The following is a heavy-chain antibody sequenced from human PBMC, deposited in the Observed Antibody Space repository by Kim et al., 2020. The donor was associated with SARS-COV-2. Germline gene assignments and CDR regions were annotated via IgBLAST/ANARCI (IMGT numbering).Heavy chain of an antibody. CDR2: IYYSGST. Sequence: SETLSLTCTVSGGSVSSGSYYWSWIRQPPGKGLEWIGYIYYSGSTNYNPSLKSRVTISVDTSKNQFSLKLSSVTAADTAVYYCASIVGVVAAIWDNWFDPCGQGTLVTVSS. J-gene: IGHJ5*02. CDR1: GGSVSSGSYY. D-gene: IGHD2-15*01. CDR3: ASIVGVVAAIWDNWFDP. V-gene: IGHV4-61*01.